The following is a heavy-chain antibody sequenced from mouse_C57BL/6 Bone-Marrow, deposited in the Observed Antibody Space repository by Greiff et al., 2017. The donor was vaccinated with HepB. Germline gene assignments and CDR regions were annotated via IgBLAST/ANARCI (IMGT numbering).Heavy chain of an antibody. CDR2: IDPSDSET. V-gene: IGHV1-52*01. CDR1: GYTFTSYW. D-gene: IGHD2-3*01. Sequence: QVQLQQPGAELVRPGSSVKLSCKASGYTFTSYWMHWVKQRPIQGLEWIGNIDPSDSETHYNQKFKDKATLTVDKSSSTASMQLSSLTSEDAAVYDCARDDWYFDVWGTGTTVTVSS. CDR3: ARDDWYFDV. J-gene: IGHJ1*03.